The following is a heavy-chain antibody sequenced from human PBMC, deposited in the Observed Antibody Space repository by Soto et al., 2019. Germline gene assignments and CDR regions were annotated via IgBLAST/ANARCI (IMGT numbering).Heavy chain of an antibody. D-gene: IGHD3-16*01. CDR2: IYWNKDK. V-gene: IGHV2-5*01. CDR1: GFSLRTTGVG. CDR3: AHTWGLPFDY. Sequence: QITLKESGPTLVKPTQTLTLTCTYSGFSLRTTGVGVGWIRQPPGKALEWLGIIYWNKDKRYSPSLKNRFTLTSDISKSQVVLTMTNMDPVDTATYYCAHTWGLPFDYWGQGTLVIVSS. J-gene: IGHJ4*02.